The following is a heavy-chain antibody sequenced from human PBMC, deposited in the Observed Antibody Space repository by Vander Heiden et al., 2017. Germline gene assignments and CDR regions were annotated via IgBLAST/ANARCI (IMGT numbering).Heavy chain of an antibody. CDR3: TLVGCRDGTCYPDD. Sequence: EVQLVESGGGLVKPGGSLRLSCAASGFTFSAAWMTWVRQGPGKGLEWVGRIKSRTDGGTIDYAAPVKGRFTISRDDSKKTLYLQMNSLKTEDTAVYYCTLVGCRDGTCYPDDWGQGTLVTVSS. D-gene: IGHD2-15*01. CDR1: GFTFSAAW. V-gene: IGHV3-15*01. CDR2: IKSRTDGGTI. J-gene: IGHJ4*02.